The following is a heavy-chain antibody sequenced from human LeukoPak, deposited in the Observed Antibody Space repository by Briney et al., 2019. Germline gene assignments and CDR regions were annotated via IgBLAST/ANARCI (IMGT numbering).Heavy chain of an antibody. CDR3: AKEFLYGSGSYHYYYYYGMDV. CDR2: ISYDGSNK. CDR1: GFTFSSYG. Sequence: PGGSLRLSCAASGFTFSSYGMHWVGQAPGKGLEWVAVISYDGSNKYYADSVKGRFTISRDNSKNTLYLQMNSLRAEDTAVYYCAKEFLYGSGSYHYYYYYGMDVWGQGTTVTVSS. J-gene: IGHJ6*02. V-gene: IGHV3-30*18. D-gene: IGHD3-10*01.